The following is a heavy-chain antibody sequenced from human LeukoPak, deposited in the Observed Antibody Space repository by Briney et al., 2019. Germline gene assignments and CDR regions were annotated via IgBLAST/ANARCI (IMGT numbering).Heavy chain of an antibody. CDR1: GYTFTVYY. D-gene: IGHD2-15*01. J-gene: IGHJ4*02. CDR3: AREFHCCGGSCYDY. CDR2: INPNSGGT. V-gene: IGHV1-2*02. Sequence: ASVTVSFMASGYTFTVYYMHWVRQTPRQGLEWMGWINPNSGGTNYTQKFQGRGTITRDTTLSTAYMELSRLRTDDTAVYYGAREFHCCGGSCYDYWGQGTLVAASS.